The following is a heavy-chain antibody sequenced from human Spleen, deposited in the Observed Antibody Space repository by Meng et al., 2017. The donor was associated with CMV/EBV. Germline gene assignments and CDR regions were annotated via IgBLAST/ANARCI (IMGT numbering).Heavy chain of an antibody. Sequence: FSGSSWSCIRQPPGKRLAWIGEINHSVISNYNPSLKSRVTILVETSKTQMSLRLRSLTAADTAVYYCARGRNAYYDFLTGYHYYFDLWAQGTLVTVSS. D-gene: IGHD3-9*01. J-gene: IGHJ4*02. CDR1: FSGSS. CDR2: INHSVIS. V-gene: IGHV4-34*01. CDR3: ARGRNAYYDFLTGYHYYFDL.